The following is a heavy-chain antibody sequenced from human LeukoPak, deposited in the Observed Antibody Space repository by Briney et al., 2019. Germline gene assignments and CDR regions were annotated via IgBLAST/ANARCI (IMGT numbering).Heavy chain of an antibody. V-gene: IGHV4-34*01. CDR1: GGSFSGYY. Sequence: SETLSLTCAVYGGSFSGYYWSWIRQPPGKGLEWIGEINHSGSTNYNPSLKSRVTISVDTSKNQFSLKLSSVTAADTAVYYCARGYYDFWSGCWFDYWGQGTLVTVSS. CDR2: INHSGST. CDR3: ARGYYDFWSGCWFDY. D-gene: IGHD3-3*01. J-gene: IGHJ4*02.